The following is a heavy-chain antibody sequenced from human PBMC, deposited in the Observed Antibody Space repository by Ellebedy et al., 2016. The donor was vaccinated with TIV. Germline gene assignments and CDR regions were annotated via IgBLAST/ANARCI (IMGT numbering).Heavy chain of an antibody. CDR2: IYPGDSDT. Sequence: GESLKISCKGSGYSFTSYWNGWVRQMPGKGLEWMGIIYPGDSDTRYSTSFQGQVTISADKSISTAYLQWSSLQASDTAMYYCARLGTMVRGESALFEYWGQGTLVTVSS. CDR1: GYSFTSYW. D-gene: IGHD3-10*01. V-gene: IGHV5-51*01. CDR3: ARLGTMVRGESALFEY. J-gene: IGHJ4*02.